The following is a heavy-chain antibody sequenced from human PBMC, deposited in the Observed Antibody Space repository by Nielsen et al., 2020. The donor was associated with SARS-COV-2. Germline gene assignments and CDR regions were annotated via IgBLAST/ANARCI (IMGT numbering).Heavy chain of an antibody. D-gene: IGHD1-26*01. CDR2: IRRDGGAR. V-gene: IGHV3-7*01. CDR1: GFSLSNYW. CDR3: VRDTGAWDFDY. J-gene: IGHJ4*02. Sequence: GGSVRLSCVGSGFSLSNYWMSWVRQAPGKGLEWVANIRRDGGARFYVDSVKGRFTISRDNAKNSLYLQMYGLRAEDTAVYYCVRDTGAWDFDYWGQGTLITVSS.